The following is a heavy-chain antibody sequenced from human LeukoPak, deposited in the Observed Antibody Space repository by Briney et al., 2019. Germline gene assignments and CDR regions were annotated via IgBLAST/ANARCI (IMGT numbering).Heavy chain of an antibody. Sequence: GGSLRPSCAASGFTFSSYGMHWVRQAPGKGLEWVAVISYDGSNKYYADSVKGRFTISRDNSKNTLYLQMNSLRAEDTAVYYCARDYYIGGFDYWGQGTLVTVSS. CDR2: ISYDGSNK. CDR3: ARDYYIGGFDY. D-gene: IGHD3-10*01. V-gene: IGHV3-30*03. CDR1: GFTFSSYG. J-gene: IGHJ4*02.